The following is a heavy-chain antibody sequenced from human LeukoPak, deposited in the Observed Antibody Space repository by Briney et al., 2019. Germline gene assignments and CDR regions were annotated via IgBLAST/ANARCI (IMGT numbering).Heavy chain of an antibody. J-gene: IGHJ4*02. Sequence: SETLSLTCAVYGGSFSGYYWSWIRQPPGKGLEWIGEINHSGSTNYNPSLKSRVTISVDTSKNQFSLKLSSVTAADTAVYYCARVALGIAAAGTFDYWGQGTLVTVSS. CDR3: ARVALGIAAAGTFDY. D-gene: IGHD6-13*01. CDR1: GGSFSGYY. V-gene: IGHV4-34*01. CDR2: INHSGST.